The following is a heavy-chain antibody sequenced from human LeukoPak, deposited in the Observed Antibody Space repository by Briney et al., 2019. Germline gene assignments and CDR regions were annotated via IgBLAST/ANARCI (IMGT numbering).Heavy chain of an antibody. Sequence: GGSLRLSCAASGFTFSDYHMTWIRQAPGKGLEWVSYISGSSIYTRYADSVKGRFTISRDNAKNSLYLQMNSLRAEDTAVYYCTYYESARGHWGQGTLVTVSS. CDR1: GFTFSDYH. CDR3: TYYESARGH. J-gene: IGHJ4*02. D-gene: IGHD3-10*01. CDR2: ISGSSIYT. V-gene: IGHV3-11*06.